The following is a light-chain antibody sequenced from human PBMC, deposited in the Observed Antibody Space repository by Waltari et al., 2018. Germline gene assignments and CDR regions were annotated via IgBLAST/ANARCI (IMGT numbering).Light chain of an antibody. CDR2: EGS. CDR3: CSYAGSSTYVV. V-gene: IGLV2-23*01. CDR1: SSDVGSYNL. Sequence: QSALTQPASVSGSPGQSITISCPGTSSDVGSYNLVSWYQQHPGKAPKLMIYEGSKRPSGVSNRFSGSKSGNTASLTISGLQAEDEAVYYCCSYAGSSTYVVFGGGTKLTVL. J-gene: IGLJ2*01.